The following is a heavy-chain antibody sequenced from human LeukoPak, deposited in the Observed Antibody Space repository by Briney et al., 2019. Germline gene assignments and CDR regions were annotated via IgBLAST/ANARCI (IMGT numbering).Heavy chain of an antibody. CDR1: GGSISSGTYY. CDR3: ARCLGFLIGSSWYPDAFDI. J-gene: IGHJ3*02. D-gene: IGHD6-13*01. CDR2: INHSGST. V-gene: IGHV4-30-2*01. Sequence: SQTLSLTCTVSGGSISSGTYYWSWIRQPPGKGLEWIGEINHSGSTNYNPSLKSRVTISVDRSKNQMSLKLSSVTAADTAVYYCARCLGFLIGSSWYPDAFDIWGQGTMVTVSS.